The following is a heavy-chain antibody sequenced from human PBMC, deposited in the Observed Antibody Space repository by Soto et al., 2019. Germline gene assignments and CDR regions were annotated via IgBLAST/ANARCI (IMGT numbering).Heavy chain of an antibody. CDR3: TSGQRPLRFLEWLSRYYFDL. D-gene: IGHD3-3*01. J-gene: IGHJ4*02. CDR1: GYTLTELS. CDR2: FDPEDGET. Sequence: QVQLVQSGAEVKKPGASVKVSCKVSGYTLTELSLHWVRQAPGKGLEWMGGFDPEDGETIYAQKFQGRVTMTEDTSTDTAYMELNSLRSEDTAVYYCTSGQRPLRFLEWLSRYYFDLWGQGTLVTVSS. V-gene: IGHV1-24*01.